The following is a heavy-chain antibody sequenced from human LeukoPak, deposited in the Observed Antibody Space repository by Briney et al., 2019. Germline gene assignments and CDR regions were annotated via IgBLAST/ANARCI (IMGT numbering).Heavy chain of an antibody. CDR2: INPSGGST. CDR1: GYTFTSYY. D-gene: IGHD2-2*02. V-gene: IGHV1-46*01. J-gene: IGHJ4*02. CDR3: ARANNIYCSSTSCYRRYFDY. Sequence: ASVKVSCKASGYTFTSYYMHWVRQAPGQGLEWMGIINPSGGSTSYAQKFQGRVTMTRDMSTSTVYMELSSLRSEDTAVYCCARANNIYCSSTSCYRRYFDYWGQGTLVTVSS.